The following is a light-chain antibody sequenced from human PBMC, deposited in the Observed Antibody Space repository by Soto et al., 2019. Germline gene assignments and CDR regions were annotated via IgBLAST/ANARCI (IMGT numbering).Light chain of an antibody. CDR1: QSVSIY. CDR3: QQRSNWPG. V-gene: IGKV3-11*01. J-gene: IGKJ5*01. CDR2: DSS. Sequence: EIVLTQSPATLSLSPGERATLSCRASQSVSIYLAWYQQKPGQAPRLLLYDSSNRATGIPARFSGSGSGTDFTLTLSSLEPEAFEVYYCQQRSNWPGFGQGTRLEIK.